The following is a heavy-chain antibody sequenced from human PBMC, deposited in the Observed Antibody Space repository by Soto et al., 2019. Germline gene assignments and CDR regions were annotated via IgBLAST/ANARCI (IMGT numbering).Heavy chain of an antibody. Sequence: SETLSLTCTVSGGSISDYYWGWIRQPPGKGLEWIGYIYYSGSTYYNPSLKSRVTISVDTSKNQFSLKRSSVTAPDTALYYFCRPLRGPFFAYRGKGTLVPVS. D-gene: IGHD2-2*02. CDR2: IYYSGST. J-gene: IGHJ1*01. CDR3: CRPLRGPFFAY. CDR1: GGSISDYY. V-gene: IGHV4-30-4*08.